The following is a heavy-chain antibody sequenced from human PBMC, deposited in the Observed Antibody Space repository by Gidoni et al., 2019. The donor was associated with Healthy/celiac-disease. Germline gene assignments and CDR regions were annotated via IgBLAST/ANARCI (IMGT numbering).Heavy chain of an antibody. D-gene: IGHD4-17*01. Sequence: QLQLQESGPGLVKPSETLSLTCTVSGGSISSSSYYWGWIRQPPGKGLEWIGSIYYSGSTYYNPSLKSRVTISVDTSKNQFSLKLSSVTAADTAVYYCARDGRGDYGWYYYYGMDVWGQGTTVTVSS. V-gene: IGHV4-39*07. CDR3: ARDGRGDYGWYYYYGMDV. CDR2: IYYSGST. CDR1: GGSISSSSYY. J-gene: IGHJ6*02.